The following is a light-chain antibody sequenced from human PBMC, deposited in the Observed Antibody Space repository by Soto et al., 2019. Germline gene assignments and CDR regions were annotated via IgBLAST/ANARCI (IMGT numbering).Light chain of an antibody. CDR3: QQRTNWPLT. CDR1: QSVTNS. J-gene: IGKJ4*01. Sequence: EIVLTQSPATLSLSPGERATLSCRASQSVTNSLAWYQQKPGQAPRLLIFDASNRATGIPARFSGSGSGTDFTLTISSLEPEDLAVYYCQQRTNWPLTFGGGTKVEIK. V-gene: IGKV3-11*01. CDR2: DAS.